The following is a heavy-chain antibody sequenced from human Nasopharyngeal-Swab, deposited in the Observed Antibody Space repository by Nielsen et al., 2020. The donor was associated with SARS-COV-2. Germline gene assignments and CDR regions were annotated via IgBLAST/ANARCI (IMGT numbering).Heavy chain of an antibody. CDR2: ISYDGSNK. J-gene: IGHJ4*02. CDR1: GFTFSSYA. CDR3: ARGSPATEKDY. Sequence: GESLKISCAASGFTFSSYAMHWVRQAPGKRLEWVAVISYDGSNKYYADSVKGRFTISRDNSKNTLYLQMNSLRAEDTAVYYCARGSPATEKDYWGQGTLVTVSS. V-gene: IGHV3-30*04.